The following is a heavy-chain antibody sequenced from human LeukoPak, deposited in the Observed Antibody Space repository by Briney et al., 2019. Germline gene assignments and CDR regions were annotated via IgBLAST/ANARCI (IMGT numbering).Heavy chain of an antibody. CDR3: AKEESSGYSYGPDY. V-gene: IGHV3-30-3*01. D-gene: IGHD5-18*01. CDR2: ISYDGSNK. Sequence: PGRSLRLSCAASGFTFSSYAMHWVRQAPGKGLEWVAVISYDGSNKYYADSVKGRFTISRDNSKNTLYLQMNSLRAEDTAVYYCAKEESSGYSYGPDYWGQGTLVTVSS. CDR1: GFTFSSYA. J-gene: IGHJ4*02.